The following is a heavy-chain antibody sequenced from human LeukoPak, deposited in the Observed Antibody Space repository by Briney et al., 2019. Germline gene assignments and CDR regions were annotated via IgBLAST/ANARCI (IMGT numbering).Heavy chain of an antibody. J-gene: IGHJ4*02. Sequence: GGSLRLSCAASGFTFRNYAMTWVRQAPGKGLEWVTSTSGSGNSTYYADSVKGRFTISRDNSKNTVYLQMNSLRAEDTAVYYCAKERRTMIMVLISQFDSWGQGTLVTVSS. CDR3: AKERRTMIMVLISQFDS. CDR1: GFTFRNYA. V-gene: IGHV3-23*01. CDR2: TSGSGNST. D-gene: IGHD2-21*01.